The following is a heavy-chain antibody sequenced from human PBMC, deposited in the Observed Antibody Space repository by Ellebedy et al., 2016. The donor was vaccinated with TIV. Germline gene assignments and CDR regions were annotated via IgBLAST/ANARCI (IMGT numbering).Heavy chain of an antibody. CDR2: ISYDGSNK. V-gene: IGHV3-30-3*01. CDR3: ATLTGGGYGKYYFDY. CDR1: GFTFSSYA. J-gene: IGHJ4*02. Sequence: GGSLRLSCAASGFTFSSYAMHRVRQAPGKGLEWVAVISYDGSNKYYADSVKGRFTISRDNAKNSLYLQMDSLRAEDTAVYYCATLTGGGYGKYYFDYWGQGTLVTVSS. D-gene: IGHD1-26*01.